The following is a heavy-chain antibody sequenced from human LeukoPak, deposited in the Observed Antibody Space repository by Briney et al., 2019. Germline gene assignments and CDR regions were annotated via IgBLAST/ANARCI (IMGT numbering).Heavy chain of an antibody. J-gene: IGHJ4*02. CDR3: ASGAALDDYGDYFDY. D-gene: IGHD4-17*01. CDR2: IYYSGST. Sequence: PSETLSLTCTVSGGSISSSSYSWGWIRQPPGKGLEWIGSIYYSGSTYYNPSLKSRVTISVDTSKNQFSLKLSSVTAADTAVYYCASGAALDDYGDYFDYWGQGTLVTVSS. CDR1: GGSISSSSYS. V-gene: IGHV4-39*01.